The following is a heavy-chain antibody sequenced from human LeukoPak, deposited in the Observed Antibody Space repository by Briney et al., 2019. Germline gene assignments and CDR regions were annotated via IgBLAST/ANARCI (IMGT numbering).Heavy chain of an antibody. D-gene: IGHD3-22*01. CDR3: ARERESYYYDSSGYSQYYFDY. V-gene: IGHV3-53*01. Sequence: PGGSLRLSCAASGFTFSNYMSWVRQAPGKGLEWVSVIYSGGSTYYADSVKGRFTISRDNSKNTLYLQMNSLRAEDTAVYYCARERESYYYDSSGYSQYYFDYWGQGTLVTVSS. CDR1: GFTFSNY. J-gene: IGHJ4*02. CDR2: IYSGGST.